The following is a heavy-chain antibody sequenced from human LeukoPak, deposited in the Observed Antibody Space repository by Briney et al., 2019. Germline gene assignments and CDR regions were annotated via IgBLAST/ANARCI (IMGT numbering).Heavy chain of an antibody. CDR1: GFTFGDYA. J-gene: IGHJ4*02. CDR3: TRSRFRRLELLYFDY. Sequence: GGSLRLSCTASGFTFGDYAMSWFRQAPGKGLEWVGFIRSKAYGGTTEYAASVKGRFTISRDDSKSIAYLQMNSLKTEDTAVYSCTRSRFRRLELLYFDYWGQRTLVTVSS. V-gene: IGHV3-49*03. CDR2: IRSKAYGGTT. D-gene: IGHD1-7*01.